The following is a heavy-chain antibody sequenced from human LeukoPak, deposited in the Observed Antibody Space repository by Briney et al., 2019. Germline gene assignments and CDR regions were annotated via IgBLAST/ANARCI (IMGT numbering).Heavy chain of an antibody. V-gene: IGHV4-61*01. CDR3: ARDSSGYYYYYYGMDV. Sequence: SETLSLTCTVSGGSVSSGSYYWSWIRQLPGKGLEWIGYIYYSGSTNYNPSLKSRVTISVDTSKNQFSLKLSSVTAADTAVYYCARDSSGYYYYYYGMDVWGQGTTVTVSS. D-gene: IGHD3-22*01. CDR1: GGSVSSGSYY. J-gene: IGHJ6*02. CDR2: IYYSGST.